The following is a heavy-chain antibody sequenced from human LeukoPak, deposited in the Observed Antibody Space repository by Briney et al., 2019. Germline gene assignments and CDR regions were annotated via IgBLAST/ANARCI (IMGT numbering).Heavy chain of an antibody. CDR1: GGSFSGYY. D-gene: IGHD3-10*01. Sequence: SETLSLTCAVYGGSFSGYYWSWIRQPPGKGLEWIGEINHSGSTNYNPSLKSRVTISVDTSKNQFSLKLSSVTAADTAVYYCARGDGEDYYFDYWGQGTLVTVSS. V-gene: IGHV4-34*01. CDR2: INHSGST. J-gene: IGHJ4*02. CDR3: ARGDGEDYYFDY.